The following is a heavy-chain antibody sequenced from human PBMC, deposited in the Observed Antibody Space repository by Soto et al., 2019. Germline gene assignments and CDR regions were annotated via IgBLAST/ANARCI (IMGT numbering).Heavy chain of an antibody. CDR1: GGTFSSYA. CDR3: ASRDDSEIRGYGMDV. Sequence: SLKVSCKASGGTFSSYAISWVRQAPGQGLEWMGGIIPIFGTANYAQKFQGRVTITADKSTSTAYMELSSLRSEDTAVYYCASRDDSEIRGYGMDVWGQGXTVTVYS. V-gene: IGHV1-69*06. CDR2: IIPIFGTA. D-gene: IGHD3-16*01. J-gene: IGHJ6*02.